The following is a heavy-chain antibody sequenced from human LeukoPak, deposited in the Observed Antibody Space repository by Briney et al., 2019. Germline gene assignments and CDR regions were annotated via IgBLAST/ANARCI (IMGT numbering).Heavy chain of an antibody. Sequence: GGSLRLSCAASGFTVSSNYMSWARQAPGKGLEWVSVIYSGGSTYYADSVKGRFTISRDNSKNTLYLQMNSLRAEDTAVYYCARGHCTNGVCPDYWGQETLVTVSS. CDR3: ARGHCTNGVCPDY. CDR2: IYSGGST. J-gene: IGHJ4*02. V-gene: IGHV3-53*01. D-gene: IGHD2-8*01. CDR1: GFTVSSNY.